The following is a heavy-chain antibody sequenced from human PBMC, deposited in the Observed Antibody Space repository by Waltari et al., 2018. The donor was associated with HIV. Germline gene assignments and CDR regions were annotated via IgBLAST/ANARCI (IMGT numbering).Heavy chain of an antibody. J-gene: IGHJ4*02. CDR2: INSDGSST. V-gene: IGHV3-74*01. CDR3: ARTFTVATISPLLH. D-gene: IGHD5-12*01. CDR1: GFTFSSYW. Sequence: EVQLVESGGGLVQPGGSLRLPCAASGFTFSSYWMHWVRLVPGKGLVWVSRINSDGSSTTYADSVKGRFTISRDNAKSTLYLQMNSLRDEDTAVYYCARTFTVATISPLLHWGQGTLVTVSS.